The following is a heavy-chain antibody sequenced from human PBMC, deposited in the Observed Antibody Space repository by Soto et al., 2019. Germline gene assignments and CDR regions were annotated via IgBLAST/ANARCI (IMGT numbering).Heavy chain of an antibody. J-gene: IGHJ4*02. CDR2: IYYSGST. CDR3: AREVLVRPSAAGTNY. D-gene: IGHD6-13*01. V-gene: IGHV4-30-4*01. Sequence: QVQLQESGPGLVKPSQTLSLTCTVSGGSISSGDYYWSWIRQPPGKGLEWIGYIYYSGSTYYNPSLKSRGTIAVDTAKNQFSLKLSSVTAADTAVYYCAREVLVRPSAAGTNYWGQGTLVTVSS. CDR1: GGSISSGDYY.